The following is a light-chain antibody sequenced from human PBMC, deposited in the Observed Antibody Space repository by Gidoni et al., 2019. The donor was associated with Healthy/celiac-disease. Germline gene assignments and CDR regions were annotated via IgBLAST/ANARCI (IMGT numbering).Light chain of an antibody. CDR2: SNN. CDR1: SSNIGSNT. V-gene: IGLV1-44*01. J-gene: IGLJ3*02. CDR3: AAWDDSLNAWV. Sequence: QSVLTQPPSASGTPRQRVTIPCSGSSSNIGSNTVNWYQQLPGTAPKLLIYSNNQRPSGVPDRFSGSKSGTSASLAICGLQSEDEADYYCAAWDDSLNAWVFGGGTKLTVL.